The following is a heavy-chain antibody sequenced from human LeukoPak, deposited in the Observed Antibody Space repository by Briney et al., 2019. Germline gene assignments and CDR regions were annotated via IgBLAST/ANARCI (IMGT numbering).Heavy chain of an antibody. Sequence: SETLSLTCAVSGSSISSSTWWTWVRQAPGKGLEWIGEVFYSGSTNSNPSLRSRLTMSVDESKHEFSLKLASVTAADTAIYYCASGGLVSRYLDHWGQGTLVTVSP. V-gene: IGHV4-4*02. J-gene: IGHJ4*02. CDR1: GSSISSSTW. CDR3: ASGGLVSRYLDH. D-gene: IGHD5/OR15-5a*01. CDR2: VFYSGST.